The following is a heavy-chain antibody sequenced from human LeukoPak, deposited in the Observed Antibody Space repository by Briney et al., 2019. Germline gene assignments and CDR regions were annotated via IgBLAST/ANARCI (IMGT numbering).Heavy chain of an antibody. D-gene: IGHD2-15*01. CDR2: INSDGSST. J-gene: IGHJ4*02. Sequence: GGSLRLSCAASGFTFSSYWMHWVRQAPGKGLVWVSRINSDGSSTSYADSVKGRFTISRDNAKNALYLQMNSLRAEDTAVYYCARDPCGSSCPSRFGGQGTLVTVSS. CDR1: GFTFSSYW. CDR3: ARDPCGSSCPSRF. V-gene: IGHV3-74*01.